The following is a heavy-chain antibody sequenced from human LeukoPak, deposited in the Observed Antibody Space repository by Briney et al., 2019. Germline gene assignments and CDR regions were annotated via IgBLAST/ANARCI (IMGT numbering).Heavy chain of an antibody. CDR2: ISYDGGNK. J-gene: IGHJ4*02. CDR3: ARGPVIAAAAYY. CDR1: GFTFSSYA. D-gene: IGHD6-13*01. Sequence: PGRSLRLSCAASGFTFSSYAMHWVRQAPGKGLEWVAVISYDGGNKYYADSVKGRFTISRDNSKNTLYLQMNSLRAEDTAVYYCARGPVIAAAAYYWGQGTLVTVSS. V-gene: IGHV3-30*04.